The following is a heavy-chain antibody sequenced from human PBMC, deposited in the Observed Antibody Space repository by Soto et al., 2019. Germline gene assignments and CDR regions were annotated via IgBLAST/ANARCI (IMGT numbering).Heavy chain of an antibody. D-gene: IGHD6-13*01. Sequence: SETLSLTCTVSGGSINSGGYHWSWIRQLPGKGLEWIGYISYGWSTFYNPSLKSRVTISVDTSNNQFSLRLSSVTAADTAVYHCARVRYSSTWYEYLWGQGTLVTVSS. J-gene: IGHJ4*02. CDR3: ARVRYSSTWYEYL. CDR1: GGSINSGGYH. V-gene: IGHV4-31*03. CDR2: ISYGWST.